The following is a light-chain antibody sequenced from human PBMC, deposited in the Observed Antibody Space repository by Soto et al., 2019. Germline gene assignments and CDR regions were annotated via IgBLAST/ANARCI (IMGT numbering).Light chain of an antibody. J-gene: IGLJ1*01. CDR1: SSNIGKSH. CDR3: ATWDDSLSAAV. Sequence: QYVLTQPPSVSAAPGQRVTISCSGSSSNIGKSHVSWYQHLPGTAPKLLIYDTDKRPSGIPDRLYGSKSGTAATLDITGLQTGDEADYYCATWDDSLSAAVFGPGTKLTVL. CDR2: DTD. V-gene: IGLV1-51*01.